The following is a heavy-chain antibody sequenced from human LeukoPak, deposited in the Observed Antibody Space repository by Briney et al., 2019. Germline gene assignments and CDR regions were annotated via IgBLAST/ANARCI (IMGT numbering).Heavy chain of an antibody. Sequence: ASVKVSCKASGYTFTSYYMHWVRQAPGQGLEWMGIINPSGGSTSYAQKFQGRVTMTRNTSISTAYMELSSLRSEDTAVYYCAKVAQANDYDFWSGYYNYLESWGQGTLVTVSS. CDR2: INPSGGST. J-gene: IGHJ4*02. CDR3: AKVAQANDYDFWSGYYNYLES. CDR1: GYTFTSYY. V-gene: IGHV1-46*01. D-gene: IGHD3-3*01.